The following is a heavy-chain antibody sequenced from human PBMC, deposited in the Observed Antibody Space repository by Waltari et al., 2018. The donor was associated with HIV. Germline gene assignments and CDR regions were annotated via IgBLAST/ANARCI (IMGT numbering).Heavy chain of an antibody. CDR3: ARDPGFTYDILTGYNWFDP. CDR1: GYSISSGYY. Sequence: QVQLQESGPGLVKPSETLSLTCTVSGYSISSGYYWGWIRQPPGKGLEWIGSIYHSGSTYYNPSLKSRVTISVDTSKNQFSLKLSSVTAADTAVYYCARDPGFTYDILTGYNWFDPWGQGTLVTVSS. D-gene: IGHD3-9*01. V-gene: IGHV4-38-2*02. J-gene: IGHJ5*02. CDR2: IYHSGST.